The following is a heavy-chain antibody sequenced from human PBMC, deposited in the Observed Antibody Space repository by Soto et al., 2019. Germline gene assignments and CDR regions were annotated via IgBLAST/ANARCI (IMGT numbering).Heavy chain of an antibody. CDR2: ISWNGSSI. CDR1: GVTFDDYA. J-gene: IGHJ6*02. CDR3: ARDRKGYCSSTSCSYYYYGMDV. Sequence: GGSLRLSCAASGVTFDDYAMHWVRQAPGKGLEWVSGISWNGSSIGYADSVKGRFTISRDNAKNSLYLQMNSLRAEDTAVYYCARDRKGYCSSTSCSYYYYGMDVWGQGTTVTVSS. D-gene: IGHD2-2*01. V-gene: IGHV3-9*01.